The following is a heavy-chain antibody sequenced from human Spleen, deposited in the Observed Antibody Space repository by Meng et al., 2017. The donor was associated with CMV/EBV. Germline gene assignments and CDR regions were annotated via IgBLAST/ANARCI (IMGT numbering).Heavy chain of an antibody. Sequence: GESLKISCAASGFTFSSYGIHWVRQAPGKGLEWVAFIRYDGSNKYYADSVKGRFTISRDNSKNTLYLQMNSLRAEDTAMYYCAPDIVVVPPGFQHWGQGTLVTVS. CDR3: APDIVVVPPGFQH. D-gene: IGHD2-2*01. V-gene: IGHV3-30*02. CDR2: IRYDGSNK. CDR1: GFTFSSYG. J-gene: IGHJ1*01.